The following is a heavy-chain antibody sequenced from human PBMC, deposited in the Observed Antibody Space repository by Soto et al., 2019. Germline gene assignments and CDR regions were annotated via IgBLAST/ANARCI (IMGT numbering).Heavy chain of an antibody. V-gene: IGHV3-23*01. J-gene: IGHJ4*02. D-gene: IGHD2-2*02. Sequence: EVQLLESGGGLVQPGGSLRLSCAASGFTFSSYAMSWVRQAPGKGLEWVSAISGSGGSTYYADSVKGRFTISRDNSKNTLYLQMNSLRAEDTAVYYCATGVYCSSTSCYNSFDYWGQGTLVTVSS. CDR2: ISGSGGST. CDR1: GFTFSSYA. CDR3: ATGVYCSSTSCYNSFDY.